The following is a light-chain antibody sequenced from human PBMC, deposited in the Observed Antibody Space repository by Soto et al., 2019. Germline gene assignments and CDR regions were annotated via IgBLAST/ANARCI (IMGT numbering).Light chain of an antibody. J-gene: IGLJ2*01. Sequence: QSALTQPPSASGSPGQSVTISCTGTKSDIGVYDFVSWYQHHPGKAPRLIIYEVVQRPSGVPDRFSGSKSGTSASLAITGLRSDDEADYYCTTWDDDLYTPIIGGGTKLTVL. CDR1: KSDIGVYDF. CDR3: TTWDDDLYTPI. CDR2: EVV. V-gene: IGLV2-8*01.